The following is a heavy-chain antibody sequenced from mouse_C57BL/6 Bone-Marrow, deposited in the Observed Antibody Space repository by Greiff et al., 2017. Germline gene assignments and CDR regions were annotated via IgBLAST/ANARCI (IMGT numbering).Heavy chain of an antibody. CDR2: INPGSGGT. D-gene: IGHD3-1*01. CDR1: GYAFTNYL. CDR3: ARYPYTAIDY. V-gene: IGHV1-54*01. Sequence: VQLQQSGAELVRPGTSVKVSCKASGYAFTNYLIEWVKQRPGQGLEWIGVINPGSGGTNYNEKFKGKAPLTADKSSSTAYMKLSSLTSEDSAIYFCARYPYTAIDYWGQGTSVTVSS. J-gene: IGHJ4*01.